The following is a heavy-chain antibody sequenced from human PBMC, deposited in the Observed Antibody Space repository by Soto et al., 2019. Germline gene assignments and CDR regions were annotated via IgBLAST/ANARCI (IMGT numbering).Heavy chain of an antibody. CDR2: ISAYNGNT. D-gene: IGHD2-15*01. V-gene: IGHV1-18*01. CDR1: GYTFTSYG. CDR3: ARDRSSSAVPMDV. Sequence: QVQLVQSGAEVKKPGASVKVSCKASGYTFTSYGISWVRQAPGQGLEWMGWISAYNGNTNYAQNLQGRVTITTDTSTSTAYMELRSLSSDDTAGYYCARDRSSSAVPMDVWGKGTTVTVSS. J-gene: IGHJ6*03.